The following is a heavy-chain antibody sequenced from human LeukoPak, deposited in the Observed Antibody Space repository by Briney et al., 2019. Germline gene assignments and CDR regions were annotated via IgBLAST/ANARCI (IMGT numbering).Heavy chain of an antibody. Sequence: GGSLRLSCAGSGFIFNNYAMHWVRQPPGKGLEWVSGISWNSGSIDYADSVKGRFTISRDNAKNSLYLQMNSLRAEDTAVYYCAKDYEAARLSSYGMDVWGQGTTVTVSS. CDR2: ISWNSGSI. J-gene: IGHJ6*02. V-gene: IGHV3-9*01. CDR1: GFIFNNYA. D-gene: IGHD6-6*01. CDR3: AKDYEAARLSSYGMDV.